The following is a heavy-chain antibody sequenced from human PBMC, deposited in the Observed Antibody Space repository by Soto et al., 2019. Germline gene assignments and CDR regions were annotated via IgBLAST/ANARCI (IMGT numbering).Heavy chain of an antibody. Sequence: SETLSLTCTVSGGPISSYYWSWIRQPAGKGLEWIGRIYTSGSTNYNPSLKSRVTMSLDTSKNQFSLKLSSVTAADTAVYYCARQVPAAIRLGWFDPWGQGTLVTVSS. V-gene: IGHV4-4*07. CDR3: ARQVPAAIRLGWFDP. D-gene: IGHD2-2*02. CDR1: GGPISSYY. J-gene: IGHJ5*02. CDR2: IYTSGST.